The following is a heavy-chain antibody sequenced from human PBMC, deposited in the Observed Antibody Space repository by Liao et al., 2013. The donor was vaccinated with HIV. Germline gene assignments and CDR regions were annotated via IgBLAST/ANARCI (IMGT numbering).Heavy chain of an antibody. CDR3: ARGGVTWDLSSGWXPGIDY. J-gene: IGHJ4*02. D-gene: IGHD6-19*01. CDR2: IYTSGST. V-gene: IGHV4-39*07. Sequence: QVQLQESGPRLVKPSETLSLTCIASSGTISSSSYYWGWIRQPPGKGLEWIGRIYTSGSTNYNPSLKSRVTISVDTSKNQFSLKLSSVTAADTAVYYCARGGVTWDLSSGWXPGIDYWGQGTLVTVSS. CDR1: SGTISSSSYY.